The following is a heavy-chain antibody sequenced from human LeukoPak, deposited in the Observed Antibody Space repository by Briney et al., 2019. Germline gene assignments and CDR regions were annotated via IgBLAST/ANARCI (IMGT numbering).Heavy chain of an antibody. CDR1: GFTFSSYA. CDR2: ISYDGSNK. J-gene: IGHJ4*02. V-gene: IGHV3-30-3*01. D-gene: IGHD1-1*01. Sequence: PGRSLRLSCAASGFTFSSYAMHWVRQAPGKWLEWGAVISYDGSNKYYADSVKGRFTISRDNSKNTLYLQMNSLRAEDTTVYYCARERRLGWKGVFDYWGQGTLVTVSS. CDR3: ARERRLGWKGVFDY.